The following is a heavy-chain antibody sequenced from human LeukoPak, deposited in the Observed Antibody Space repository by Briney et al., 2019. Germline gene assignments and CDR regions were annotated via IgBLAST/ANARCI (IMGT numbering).Heavy chain of an antibody. V-gene: IGHV1-2*02. Sequence: ASVKVSCKASGYTFTGYYMHWVRQAPGQGLEWMGWINPNSGGTNYAQKFQGRVTMTRDTSISTAYMELSRLRSDDTAVYYCARVPPIGYCSGGSCKNFDYWGQGTLVTVSS. J-gene: IGHJ4*02. CDR3: ARVPPIGYCSGGSCKNFDY. CDR2: INPNSGGT. D-gene: IGHD2-15*01. CDR1: GYTFTGYY.